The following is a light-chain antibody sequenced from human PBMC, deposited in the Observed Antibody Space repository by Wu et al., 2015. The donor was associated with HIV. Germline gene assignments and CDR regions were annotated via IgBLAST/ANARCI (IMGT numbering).Light chain of an antibody. CDR3: QQYGPSPS. CDR2: GAS. CDR1: QSLSSNY. Sequence: EIVLTQSPGTLSLSPGERVTLSCRASQSLSSNYLAWYQKKPGQAPRVLIYGASSRAAGIPDRFSGSGSGTDFTLTISSLEPEDFAVYYCQQYGPSPSFGQGTKLEIK. V-gene: IGKV3-20*01. J-gene: IGKJ2*03.